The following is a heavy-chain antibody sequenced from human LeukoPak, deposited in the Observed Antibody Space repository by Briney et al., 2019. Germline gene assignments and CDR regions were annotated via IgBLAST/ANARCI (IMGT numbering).Heavy chain of an antibody. D-gene: IGHD4-17*01. V-gene: IGHV1-18*01. J-gene: IGHJ4*02. CDR1: GYTFTSYG. CDR2: ISAYNGNT. CDR3: ARDLRLRGHFGTVDY. Sequence: ASVKVSCKASGYTFTSYGISWVRQAPGQGLEWMGWISAYNGNTNYAQKLQGRVTMTTDTSTSTAYMELRSLRSDDTAVYYCARDLRLRGHFGTVDYWGQGTLVTVSP.